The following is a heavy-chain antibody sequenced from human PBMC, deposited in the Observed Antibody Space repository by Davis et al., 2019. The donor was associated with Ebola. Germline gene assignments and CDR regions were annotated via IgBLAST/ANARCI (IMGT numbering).Heavy chain of an antibody. D-gene: IGHD6-19*01. CDR1: GGSFSGYY. Sequence: MPSETLSLTCAVYGGSFSGYYWSWIRQPPGKGLEWIGEINHSGSTNYNPSLKSRVTISVDTSKNQFSLKLSSVTAADTAVYYCARHGAVAGIPFDYWGQGTLVTVSS. CDR2: INHSGST. J-gene: IGHJ4*02. V-gene: IGHV4-34*01. CDR3: ARHGAVAGIPFDY.